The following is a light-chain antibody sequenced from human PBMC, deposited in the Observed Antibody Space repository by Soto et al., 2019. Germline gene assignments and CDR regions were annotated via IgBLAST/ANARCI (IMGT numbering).Light chain of an antibody. CDR3: CSYAGSSTLYV. CDR2: EGS. J-gene: IGLJ1*01. V-gene: IGLV2-23*01. Sequence: QSVLTQPASVSGSPGQSITISFTGNNSDVGSYNLVSWYQQHPGKAPKLMIYEGSKRPSGVSNRFSGSKSGNTASLTISGLQAEDEADYYCCSYAGSSTLYVFGTGTKVTVL. CDR1: NSDVGSYNL.